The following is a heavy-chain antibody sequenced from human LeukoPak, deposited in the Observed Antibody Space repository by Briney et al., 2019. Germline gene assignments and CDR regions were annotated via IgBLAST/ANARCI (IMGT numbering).Heavy chain of an antibody. CDR3: AKDSWRYYNSSGYPIFLHY. CDR2: ICGSGGNT. V-gene: IGHV3-23*01. J-gene: IGHJ4*02. D-gene: IGHD3-22*01. Sequence: GGSLRLSCAASGFTFSSYAMSWVRQAPGKGLEWVSAICGSGGNTYYADSVKGRFTMSRDNSKKTLYLQMNSLRAEDTAVYYCAKDSWRYYNSSGYPIFLHYWGQGTLVTVSS. CDR1: GFTFSSYA.